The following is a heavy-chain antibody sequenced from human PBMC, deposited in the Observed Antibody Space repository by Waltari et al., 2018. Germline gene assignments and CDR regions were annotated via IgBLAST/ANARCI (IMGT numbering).Heavy chain of an antibody. CDR2: INPSGGST. CDR1: GYTFTSYY. D-gene: IGHD2-21*02. V-gene: IGHV1-46*01. J-gene: IGHJ4*02. CDR3: ARDGDCVDY. Sequence: QVQLVQSGAEVKKPGASVKVSCKASGYTFTSYYMHWVRQAPGKGLEWMGIINPSGGSTSYAQKFQGRVTMTRDRSTSTVYMELSSLGAEDTAVYYCARDGDCVDYWGQGTLVTVSS.